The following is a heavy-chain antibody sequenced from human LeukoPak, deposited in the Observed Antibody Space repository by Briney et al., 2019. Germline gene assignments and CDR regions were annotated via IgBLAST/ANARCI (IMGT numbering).Heavy chain of an antibody. CDR1: GFTFSSYA. CDR2: ISYDGSNK. J-gene: IGHJ4*02. Sequence: GGSLRLSCAASGFTFSSYAMHWVRQAPGKGLEWVAVISYDGSNKYYADSVKGRFTISRDNYKNTVFLQMNSLRIEDTAVYYCARDFDQGGADYYFAYWGQGTLVTVSS. V-gene: IGHV3-30-3*01. CDR3: ARDFDQGGADYYFAY. D-gene: IGHD3-9*01.